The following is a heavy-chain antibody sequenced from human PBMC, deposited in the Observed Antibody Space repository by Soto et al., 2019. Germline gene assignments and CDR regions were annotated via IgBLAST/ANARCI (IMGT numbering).Heavy chain of an antibody. Sequence: SETLSLTCTVSGGYISGYYWSWIRQPPGKGLEWIGYIYYSGITDYNPSLKSRVTISVDTSKSQFSLKLSSVTAADTAVYYCARGGGVYYFDYWGQGTLVTVSS. V-gene: IGHV4-59*01. CDR2: IYYSGIT. CDR1: GGYISGYY. D-gene: IGHD2-8*02. J-gene: IGHJ4*02. CDR3: ARGGGVYYFDY.